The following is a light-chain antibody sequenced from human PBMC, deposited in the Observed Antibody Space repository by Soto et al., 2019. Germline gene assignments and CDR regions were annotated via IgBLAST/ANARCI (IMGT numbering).Light chain of an antibody. Sequence: QSALTQPASVSGSPGQSITISCTGTSSVVGGYNYVSWYQQQSGKAPKLMIHEVSNRPSGVSNRFSGSKSGNTASLTISGLQAEDEADYYCSSYTSSRAYVFGIGTKGTVL. CDR3: SSYTSSRAYV. J-gene: IGLJ1*01. CDR2: EVS. V-gene: IGLV2-14*01. CDR1: SSVVGGYNY.